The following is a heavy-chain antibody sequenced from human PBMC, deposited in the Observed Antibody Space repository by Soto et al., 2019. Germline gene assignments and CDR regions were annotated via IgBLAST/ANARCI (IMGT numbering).Heavy chain of an antibody. Sequence: QVHLVQSGAEVKKPGASVKVSCKASGYTFTNNYIHWVRQAPGQGLEWMGIINHRGGSTSDAQKFQGRITMTTDASTSTAYMQLTSLRSEDTAVYYGAPHGLQDALSAPYIYYCSQRTLVTVSS. V-gene: IGHV1-46*01. CDR1: GYTFTNNY. J-gene: IGHJ4*02. CDR2: INHRGGST. D-gene: IGHD2-2*01. CDR3: APHGLQDALSAPYIYY.